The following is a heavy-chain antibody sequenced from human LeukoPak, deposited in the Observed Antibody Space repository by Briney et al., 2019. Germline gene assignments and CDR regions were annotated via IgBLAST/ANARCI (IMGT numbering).Heavy chain of an antibody. Sequence: ASVKVSCKASGYTFTGYYIHWVRQAPGQGLEWMGRINPNTGGIDYQGRVTMTRDTSITTAYMELSRLTSDDTAIYYCAKVPPSITAAGNWLGPWGQGALVTVSS. J-gene: IGHJ5*02. CDR1: GYTFTGYY. V-gene: IGHV1-2*06. D-gene: IGHD6-13*01. CDR2: INPNTGGI. CDR3: AKVPPSITAAGNWLGP.